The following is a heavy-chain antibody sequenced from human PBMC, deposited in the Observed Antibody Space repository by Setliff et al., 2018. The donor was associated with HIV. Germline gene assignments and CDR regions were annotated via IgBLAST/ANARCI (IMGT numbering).Heavy chain of an antibody. D-gene: IGHD6-6*01. CDR3: AREEYTQYYFDY. J-gene: IGHJ4*02. CDR2: ISYDGSNN. Sequence: GGSLRLSCVDSGFTFSNYAMHWVRQAPGKGLEWVAVISYDGSNNYYADSVKGRFTISRDNSKNTLYLQMNSLRAEDTAVYYCAREEYTQYYFDYWGQGTLVTVSS. CDR1: GFTFSNYA. V-gene: IGHV3-30*04.